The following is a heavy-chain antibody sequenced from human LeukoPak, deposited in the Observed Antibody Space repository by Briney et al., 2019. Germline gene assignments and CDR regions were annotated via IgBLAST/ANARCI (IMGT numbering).Heavy chain of an antibody. J-gene: IGHJ4*02. CDR2: IWSHGNTK. V-gene: IGHV3-33*01. Sequence: PGTSLRLSCAASGFVFSTYGMHWVRQAPGKGLEWVAVIWSHGNTKKYADSVTGRFTISRDNSKNTLYLEMNTLRAEDTAVYYCARDRVGATDYFDYWGQGTLVTVSS. CDR1: GFVFSTYG. D-gene: IGHD1-26*01. CDR3: ARDRVGATDYFDY.